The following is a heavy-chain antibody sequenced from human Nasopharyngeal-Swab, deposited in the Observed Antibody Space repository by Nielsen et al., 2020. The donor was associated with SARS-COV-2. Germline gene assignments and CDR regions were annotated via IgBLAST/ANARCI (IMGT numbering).Heavy chain of an antibody. J-gene: IGHJ4*02. CDR2: SSAYNSNT. CDR3: ARKRGEQWLSQFDY. D-gene: IGHD6-19*01. Sequence: ASVMVFCNASAYTSFNYGITWLLHAAGQGLEWMGWSSAYNSNTNYAQKFQGRVTMTTDTSTNTAYMELRSLRSDDTAVYYCARKRGEQWLSQFDYWGQGTLVTVSS. V-gene: IGHV1-18*01. CDR1: AYTSFNYG.